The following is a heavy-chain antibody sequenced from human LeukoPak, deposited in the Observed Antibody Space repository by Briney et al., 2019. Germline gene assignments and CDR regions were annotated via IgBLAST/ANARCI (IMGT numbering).Heavy chain of an antibody. J-gene: IGHJ4*02. CDR2: IYTSGST. CDR1: GGSISSYY. Sequence: SETLSLTCAVSGGSISSYYWSWIRQPAGKGLEWIGRIYTSGSTNYNPSLKSRITISVDTSKNQFSLKLSSVTAADTAVYYCARDRWDYDSSGYFLDYWGQGTLVTVSS. V-gene: IGHV4-4*07. D-gene: IGHD3-22*01. CDR3: ARDRWDYDSSGYFLDY.